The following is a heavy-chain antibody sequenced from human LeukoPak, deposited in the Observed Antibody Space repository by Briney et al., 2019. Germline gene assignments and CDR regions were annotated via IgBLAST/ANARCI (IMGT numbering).Heavy chain of an antibody. Sequence: PSETLSLTCAVCGGSISSGGYSWSWIRQPPGKGLEWIGYIYHSGSTYYNPSLKSRVTISVDRSKNQFSLKLSSVTAADTAVYYCARGSPTYDFWSGYNNWFDPWGQGTLVTVSS. D-gene: IGHD3-3*01. V-gene: IGHV4-30-2*01. CDR2: IYHSGST. CDR3: ARGSPTYDFWSGYNNWFDP. J-gene: IGHJ5*02. CDR1: GGSISSGGYS.